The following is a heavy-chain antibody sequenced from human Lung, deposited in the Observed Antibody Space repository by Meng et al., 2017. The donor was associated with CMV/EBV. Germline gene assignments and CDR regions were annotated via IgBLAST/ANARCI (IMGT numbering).Heavy chain of an antibody. J-gene: IGHJ4*02. CDR1: GGSFGSGGYY. CDR2: IYYTGST. CDR3: AREAGRDGYATPKFDY. D-gene: IGHD5-24*01. Sequence: QVQLQESGPGLVTPSQTLSLTCTVSGGSFGSGGYYWSWIRQHPGKGLEWIGYIYYTGSTFYNPSLKSRVTISVDTSKNQFSLKLIPATAADTAVYYCAREAGRDGYATPKFDYWGQGTLVTVSS. V-gene: IGHV4-31*03.